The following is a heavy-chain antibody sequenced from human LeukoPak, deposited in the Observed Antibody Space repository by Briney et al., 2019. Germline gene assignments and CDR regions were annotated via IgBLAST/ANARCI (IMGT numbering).Heavy chain of an antibody. Sequence: SETLSLTCTVSGGSISSGGYCWSWIRQHPGKGLEWIGYIYYSGSTYYNPSLKSRVTISVDTSKNQFSLKLSSVTAADTAVYYCARSLEDSSGYYYSWFEPWGQGTLVTVSS. J-gene: IGHJ5*02. CDR3: ARSLEDSSGYYYSWFEP. D-gene: IGHD3-22*01. V-gene: IGHV4-31*03. CDR1: GGSISSGGYC. CDR2: IYYSGST.